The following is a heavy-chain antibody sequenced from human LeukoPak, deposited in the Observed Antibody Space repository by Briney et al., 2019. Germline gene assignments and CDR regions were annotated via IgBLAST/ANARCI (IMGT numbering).Heavy chain of an antibody. D-gene: IGHD6-6*01. CDR3: ARDEQDSSSSDY. V-gene: IGHV3-7*01. CDR2: IKNDGTKM. CDR1: GFTFSDYR. J-gene: IGHJ4*02. Sequence: GGSLRLSCAASGFTFSDYRMNWVRQAPGKGLEWVASIKNDGTKMYYVDSLKSRFTISRDNSKNSLDLQMNSLRVEDTAVYYCARDEQDSSSSDYWGQGTLVTVSS.